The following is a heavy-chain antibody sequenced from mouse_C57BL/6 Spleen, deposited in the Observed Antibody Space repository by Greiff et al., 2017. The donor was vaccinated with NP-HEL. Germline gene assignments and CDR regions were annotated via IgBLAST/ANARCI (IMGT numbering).Heavy chain of an antibody. Sequence: EVKLVESGGDLAKPGGSLKLSCAASGFTFSSYGMSWVRQTPDKRLEWVATISSGGSYTYYPDSVKGRFTISRDNAKNTLYLQMSSLKSEDTAMYYCARHGDYAMDYWGQGTSVTVSS. V-gene: IGHV5-6*01. J-gene: IGHJ4*01. CDR1: GFTFSSYG. CDR3: ARHGDYAMDY. CDR2: ISSGGSYT.